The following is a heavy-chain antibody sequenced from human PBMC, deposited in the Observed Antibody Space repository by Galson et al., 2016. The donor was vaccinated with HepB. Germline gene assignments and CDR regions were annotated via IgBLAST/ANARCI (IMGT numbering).Heavy chain of an antibody. J-gene: IGHJ4*02. CDR1: GGSISSGSYY. CDR3: ARGFYSNWYGSLYYLDY. D-gene: IGHD6-13*01. Sequence: TLSLTCTVSGGSISSGSYYWSWIRQPAGKGLEWIGRIYASGRTNYNPSLKSRVTISVDTSKNQFSLNLNSVTAADTAMYYCARGFYSNWYGSLYYLDYWGQGTLVTVSS. V-gene: IGHV4-61*02. CDR2: IYASGRT.